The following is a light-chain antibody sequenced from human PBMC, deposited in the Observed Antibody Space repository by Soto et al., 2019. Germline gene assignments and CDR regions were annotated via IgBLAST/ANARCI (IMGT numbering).Light chain of an antibody. CDR1: QSVSNY. CDR3: QQSFSTPLGLT. J-gene: IGKJ4*01. Sequence: DIQMTQSPSSLSASVGDRVTITCRASQSVSNYLNWYQQKPGKAPKLLIYGASNLQSEVSSRFSSSGAGTDFTLTISSLQPEDFATYYCQQSFSTPLGLTFGGGTKVEIK. V-gene: IGKV1-39*01. CDR2: GAS.